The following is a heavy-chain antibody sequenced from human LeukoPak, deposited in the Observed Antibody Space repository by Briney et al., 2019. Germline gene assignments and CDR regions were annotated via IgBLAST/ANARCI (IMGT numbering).Heavy chain of an antibody. CDR2: ISGSGGST. D-gene: IGHD6-13*01. V-gene: IGHV3-23*01. CDR3: AKPAVAAGTTYYFDY. Sequence: GGSLRLSCAASGFTFSSYAMSWVRQAPGKGQEWVSAISGSGGSTYYADSVKGRFTISRDNSKNTLYLQMNSLRAEDTAVYYCAKPAVAAGTTYYFDYWGQGTLVTVSS. J-gene: IGHJ4*02. CDR1: GFTFSSYA.